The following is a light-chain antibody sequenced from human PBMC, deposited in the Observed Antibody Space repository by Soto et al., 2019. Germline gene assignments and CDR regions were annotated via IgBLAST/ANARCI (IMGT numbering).Light chain of an antibody. J-gene: IGKJ1*01. V-gene: IGKV3-11*01. CDR1: QSVSSH. CDR2: DAS. CDR3: QQYSSLWT. Sequence: ELVLTQSPATLSLSPGDRATLSCRASQSVSSHFAWYQQKSGQAPRLLIYDASSRATGIPDRFSGSGSGTDFTLSISRLEPEDFAVYYCQQYSSLWTFGQGTKVDIK.